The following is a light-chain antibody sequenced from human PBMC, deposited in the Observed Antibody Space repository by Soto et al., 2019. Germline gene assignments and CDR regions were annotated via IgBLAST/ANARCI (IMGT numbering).Light chain of an antibody. V-gene: IGKV3-11*02. CDR1: QSVSTY. CDR2: DAS. Sequence: EMVLTQSPGTLSLSPGDRATLSCRASQSVSTYLAWHQQRPGQAPRLLIYDASSRAPGTPARFSGSGSGRDFTLTISSLEPEDFAVYYCQQRSNWPRGTFGQGTRLEIK. J-gene: IGKJ5*01. CDR3: QQRSNWPRGT.